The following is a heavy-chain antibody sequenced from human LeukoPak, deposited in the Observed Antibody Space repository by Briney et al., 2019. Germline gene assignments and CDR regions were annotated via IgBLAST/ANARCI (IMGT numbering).Heavy chain of an antibody. CDR1: GYTFTSYD. J-gene: IGHJ6*03. D-gene: IGHD2-2*02. CDR3: ARGDIVVVPAAIPGGYYYYYYMDV. CDR2: MNPNRGNP. V-gene: IGHV1-8*03. Sequence: ASVKVSCKASGYTFTSYDINWARQATGQGLEWMGWMNPNRGNPGYAQKFQGRVTITRNTSISTAYMELSSLRSEDTAVYYCARGDIVVVPAAIPGGYYYYYYMDVWGKGTTVTVSS.